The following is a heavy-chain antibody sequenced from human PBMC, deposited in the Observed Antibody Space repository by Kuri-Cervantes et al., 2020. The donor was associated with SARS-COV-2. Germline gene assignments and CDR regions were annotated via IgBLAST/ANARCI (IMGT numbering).Heavy chain of an antibody. CDR1: GGSISSSNW. V-gene: IGHV4-4*02. D-gene: IGHD1-26*01. Sequence: GSLRLSCAVSGGSISSSNWWSWVRQSPGKGLEWIGEIYHSGSTNYNPPLKSRVTISVDKSKNQFSLKLSSVTAADTAVYYCARDPRGPGGIVGATYWFDPWGQGTLVTVSS. CDR3: ARDPRGPGGIVGATYWFDP. CDR2: IYHSGST. J-gene: IGHJ5*02.